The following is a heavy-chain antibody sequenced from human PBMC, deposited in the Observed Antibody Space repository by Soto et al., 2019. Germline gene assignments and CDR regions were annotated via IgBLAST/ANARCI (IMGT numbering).Heavy chain of an antibody. CDR2: IYYSGST. J-gene: IGHJ5*02. D-gene: IGHD3-22*01. Sequence: SETLSPTCTVSGGSISSGDYYWSWIRQPPGKGLEWIGYIYYSGSTYYNPSLKSRVTISVDTSKNQFSLKLSSVTAADTAVYYCARANYYDSSGYYHGTNWFDPWGQGTLVTVSS. CDR3: ARANYYDSSGYYHGTNWFDP. CDR1: GGSISSGDYY. V-gene: IGHV4-30-4*01.